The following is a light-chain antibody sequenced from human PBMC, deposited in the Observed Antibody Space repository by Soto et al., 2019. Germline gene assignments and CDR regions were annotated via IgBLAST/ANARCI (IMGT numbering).Light chain of an antibody. Sequence: DIVMTQSPLYLPVTPGEPASISCRSSQSLLHSDGYNYLDWYLQKPGQSPQLLIYLGSNRASGVPDRFSGSGSGTDVTLKISSVEAGYVWVYYYMQALQTPLFTFGPGTKVDLK. CDR3: MQALQTPLFT. J-gene: IGKJ3*01. CDR2: LGS. V-gene: IGKV2-28*01. CDR1: QSLLHSDGYNY.